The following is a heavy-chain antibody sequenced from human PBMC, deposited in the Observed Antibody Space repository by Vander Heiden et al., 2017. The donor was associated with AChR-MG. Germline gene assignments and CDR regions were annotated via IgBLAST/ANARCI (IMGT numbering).Heavy chain of an antibody. CDR2: IYYSGST. Sequence: QLQLQASGPGLVKPSETLSLTCTVSGRSISSSSYYWGWIRQPPGKGLEWIGSIYYSGSTYYNPSLKSRVTISVDTSKNQFSLKLSSVTAADTAVYYCARQAWQQLPLFDYWGQGTLVTVSS. CDR1: GRSISSSSYY. J-gene: IGHJ4*02. V-gene: IGHV4-39*01. CDR3: ARQAWQQLPLFDY. D-gene: IGHD6-13*01.